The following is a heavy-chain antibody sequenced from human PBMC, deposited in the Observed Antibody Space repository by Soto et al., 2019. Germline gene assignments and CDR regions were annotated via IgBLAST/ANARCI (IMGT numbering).Heavy chain of an antibody. CDR2: ISGSGGST. D-gene: IGHD3-10*01. Sequence: GGSLRLSCAASGFTFSSYAMSWVRQAPGKGLEWVSAISGSGGSTYYADSVKGRFTISRDNSKNTLYLQMNSLRAEDTAVYYCAKVGGSGSYPYYYYYYMDVWGKGTTVTVSS. CDR3: AKVGGSGSYPYYYYYYMDV. CDR1: GFTFSSYA. J-gene: IGHJ6*03. V-gene: IGHV3-23*01.